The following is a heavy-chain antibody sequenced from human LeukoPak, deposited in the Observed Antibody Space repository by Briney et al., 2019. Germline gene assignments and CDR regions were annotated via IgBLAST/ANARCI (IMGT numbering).Heavy chain of an antibody. J-gene: IGHJ4*02. D-gene: IGHD1-26*01. CDR2: IYYSGST. V-gene: IGHV4-59*08. CDR1: GGSISSYY. CDR3: ARYSGSYYFDY. Sequence: PSETLSLTCIVSGGSISSYYWSWIRQPPGKGLEWIGYIYYSGSTNYNPSLKSRVTISVDTSKNQFSLKLSSVTAADTAVYYCARYSGSYYFDYWGQGTLVTVSS.